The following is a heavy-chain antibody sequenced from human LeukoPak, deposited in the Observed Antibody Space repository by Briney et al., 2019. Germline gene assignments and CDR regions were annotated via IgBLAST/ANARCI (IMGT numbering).Heavy chain of an antibody. J-gene: IGHJ4*02. V-gene: IGHV4-31*03. CDR3: ASAYCTTTYCYIDY. D-gene: IGHD2-2*02. CDR1: GGSISSGGYY. Sequence: SQTLSLTCTVSGGSISSGGYYWNWIRQHPGKGLEWIGYICYSGSTCYNPSLQSRVTISVDTSKKQFSLKLRSVTAADTAVYYCASAYCTTTYCYIDYWGQGTLVTVSS. CDR2: ICYSGST.